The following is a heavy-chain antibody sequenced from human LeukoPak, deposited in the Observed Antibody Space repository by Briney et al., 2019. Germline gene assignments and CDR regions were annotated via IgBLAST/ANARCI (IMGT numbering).Heavy chain of an antibody. CDR3: ASLNVHYYGSGTDY. V-gene: IGHV3-7*01. Sequence: GGSLRLSCAASGFTFSSYWMSWVRQAPGKGLEWVAHIKQDGSEKYSVDSVKGRFTISRDNAKNSLYLQMNSLRAEDTAVYYCASLNVHYYGSGTDYWGQGTLVTVSS. D-gene: IGHD3-10*01. CDR2: IKQDGSEK. CDR1: GFTFSSYW. J-gene: IGHJ4*02.